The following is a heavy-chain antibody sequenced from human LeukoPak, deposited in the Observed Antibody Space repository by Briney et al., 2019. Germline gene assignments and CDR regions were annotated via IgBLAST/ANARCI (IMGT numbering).Heavy chain of an antibody. CDR2: IYYSGST. J-gene: IGHJ5*02. V-gene: IGHV4-59*01. D-gene: IGHD2-15*01. CDR3: AREIVDRGFDP. Sequence: SETLSLTCTVSGGSISSYYWSWIRQPPGKGLEWIGYIYYSGSTNYNPSLKSRVTISVDTSKNQFSLKLSSVTAADTAVYYCAREIVDRGFDPWGQGTLVTVSS. CDR1: GGSISSYY.